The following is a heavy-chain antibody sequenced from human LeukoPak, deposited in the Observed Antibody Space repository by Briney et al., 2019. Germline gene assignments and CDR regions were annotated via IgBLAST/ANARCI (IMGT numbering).Heavy chain of an antibody. J-gene: IGHJ6*04. V-gene: IGHV4-59*01. CDR3: ARESLRGAAAGYYYGMDV. D-gene: IGHD6-13*01. Sequence: PSETLSLTCTVYGGSLSSYYWSWIRQPPGKGLEWIGYIYYSGSTNYNPSLKSRVTISVDTSKNQFSLKLSSVTAADTAVYYCARESLRGAAAGYYYGMDVWGKGTTVTVSS. CDR2: IYYSGST. CDR1: GGSLSSYY.